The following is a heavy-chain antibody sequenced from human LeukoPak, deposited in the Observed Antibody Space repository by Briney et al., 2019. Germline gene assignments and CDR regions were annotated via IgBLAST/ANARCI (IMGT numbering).Heavy chain of an antibody. CDR1: GGSISSSSYY. D-gene: IGHD3-22*01. J-gene: IGHJ4*02. CDR2: IYYSGST. Sequence: SETLSLTCTVSGGSISSSSYYWGWIRQPPGKGLEWIGSIYYSGSTYYNPSLKSRVTISVDTSKNQFSLKLSSVTAADTAVYYCARYQNYYDSSGYFIWGYFDYWGQGTLVTVSS. V-gene: IGHV4-39*07. CDR3: ARYQNYYDSSGYFIWGYFDY.